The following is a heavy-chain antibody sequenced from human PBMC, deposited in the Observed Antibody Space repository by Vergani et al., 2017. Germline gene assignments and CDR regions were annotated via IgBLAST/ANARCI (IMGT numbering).Heavy chain of an antibody. J-gene: IGHJ6*02. V-gene: IGHV1-69*13. CDR1: GGTFSSYA. CDR2: IIPIFGTA. D-gene: IGHD2-15*01. CDR3: AGNVRYCSGGSCYGSAYGMDV. Sequence: QVQLVQSGAEVKKPGSSVKVSCKASGGTFSSYAISWVRQAPGQGLEWMGRIIPIFGTANYAQKFQGRVTITADESTSTAYMELSSLRSEDTAVYYCAGNVRYCSGGSCYGSAYGMDVWGQGTTVTVSS.